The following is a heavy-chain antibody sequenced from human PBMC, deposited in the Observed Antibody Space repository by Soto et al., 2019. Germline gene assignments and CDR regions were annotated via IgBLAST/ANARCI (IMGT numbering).Heavy chain of an antibody. CDR3: AHGYTMIVVVGRPYFLDY. Sequence: SGPTLVNPTQTLTLTCTFSGFSLSTSGVGVGWIRQPPGKALEWLALIYWDDDKRYSPSLKSRLTITKDTSKNQVVLTMTNMDPVDTATYYCAHGYTMIVVVGRPYFLDYSAQGSLVIGSS. CDR1: GFSLSTSGVG. J-gene: IGHJ4*02. V-gene: IGHV2-5*02. D-gene: IGHD3-22*01. CDR2: IYWDDDK.